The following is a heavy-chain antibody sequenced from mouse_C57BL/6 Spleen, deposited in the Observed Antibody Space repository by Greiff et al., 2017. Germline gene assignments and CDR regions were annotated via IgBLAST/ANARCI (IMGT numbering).Heavy chain of an antibody. CDR1: GYTFTEYT. J-gene: IGHJ3*01. V-gene: IGHV1-62-2*01. CDR2: FYPGSGSI. D-gene: IGHD2-1*01. CDR3: ARHDPYGNLFAY. Sequence: QVQLKESGAELVKPWASVKLSCKASGYTFTEYTIHWVQQRSGQGLEWIGWFYPGSGSIKYKEKFKDKATLSADKSSSTVYMELSRFTSADSAVYFCARHDPYGNLFAYWGQGTLVTVSA.